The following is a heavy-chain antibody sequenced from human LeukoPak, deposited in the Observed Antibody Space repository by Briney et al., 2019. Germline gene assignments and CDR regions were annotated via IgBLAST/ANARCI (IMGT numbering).Heavy chain of an antibody. J-gene: IGHJ4*02. D-gene: IGHD6-6*01. CDR2: IYTSGST. CDR3: ARVYSSSSGTTFDY. V-gene: IGHV4-4*07. CDR1: GVSISSYY. Sequence: SGTLSLTCTVSGVSISSYYWSWIRQPAGKGLEWIGRIYTSGSTNYNPSLKSRVTMSVDTSKNQFSLNLTSVTAADTAVYYCARVYSSSSGTTFDYWGQGTLVTVSS.